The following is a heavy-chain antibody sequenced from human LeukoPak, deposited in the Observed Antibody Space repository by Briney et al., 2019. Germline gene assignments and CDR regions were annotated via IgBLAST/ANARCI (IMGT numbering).Heavy chain of an antibody. CDR3: ARDHSSGYYIFDY. Sequence: SETLSLTCTVSGGSISSYYWSWIRQPPGKGLEWIGYIYYSGSTNYNPSLKRRVTISVDPSKNQFSLKLSSVTAADTAVYYCARDHSSGYYIFDYWGQGTLVTVSS. V-gene: IGHV4-59*01. CDR2: IYYSGST. J-gene: IGHJ4*02. CDR1: GGSISSYY. D-gene: IGHD3-22*01.